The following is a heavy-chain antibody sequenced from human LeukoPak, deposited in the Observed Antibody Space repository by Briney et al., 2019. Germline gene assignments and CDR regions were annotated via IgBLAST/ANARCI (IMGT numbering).Heavy chain of an antibody. CDR1: EFTFSTYA. CDR2: ISGSGGST. Sequence: GGSLRLSCAASEFTFSTYAMSWVRQAPGKGLEWVSAISGSGGSTYYADSVKGRFTISRDNAKNSLYLQMNSLRAEDTAVYYCARGSTYYDFWSGRSNYYYMDVWGKGTTVTVSS. V-gene: IGHV3-23*01. CDR3: ARGSTYYDFWSGRSNYYYMDV. J-gene: IGHJ6*03. D-gene: IGHD3-3*01.